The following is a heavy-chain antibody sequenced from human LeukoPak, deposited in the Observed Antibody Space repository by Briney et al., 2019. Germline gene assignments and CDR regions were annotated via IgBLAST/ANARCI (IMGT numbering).Heavy chain of an antibody. V-gene: IGHV4-39*07. CDR3: ARAYDFWRYYYYYMGV. CDR2: IYYSGST. D-gene: IGHD3-3*01. J-gene: IGHJ6*03. CDR1: GGSISSSSYY. Sequence: SETLSLTCTVSGGSISSSSYYWGWIRQPPGKGLEWIGSIYYSGSTYYNPSLKSRVTISVDTSKNQFSLKLSSVTAADTAVYYCARAYDFWRYYYYYMGVWGKGTTVTVSS.